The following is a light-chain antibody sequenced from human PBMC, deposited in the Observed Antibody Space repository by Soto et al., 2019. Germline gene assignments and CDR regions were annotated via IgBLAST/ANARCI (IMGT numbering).Light chain of an antibody. Sequence: QPVLTHPPSVSGALGQRVTISCTGSSSNIGAGYDVHWYQQLPGTAPKLLIYGNSNRPSGVPDRFSGSKSGTSASLAITGLQAEDEADYYCQSYDSSLSVVFGGGTKLTVL. CDR3: QSYDSSLSVV. V-gene: IGLV1-40*01. J-gene: IGLJ2*01. CDR1: SSNIGAGYD. CDR2: GNS.